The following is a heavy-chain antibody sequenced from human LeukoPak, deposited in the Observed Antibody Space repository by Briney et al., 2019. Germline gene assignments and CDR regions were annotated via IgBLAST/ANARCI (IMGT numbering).Heavy chain of an antibody. V-gene: IGHV1-8*01. Sequence: ASVKVSCKASGYTFTSYDINWVRQATGQGLEWMGWMNPNSGNTGYAQKFQGRVTMTRNTSISTAYMELSSLRSEDTAVYYCASTPGNIYYDSSGSRLTNDAFDIWGQGTMVTVSS. CDR3: ASTPGNIYYDSSGSRLTNDAFDI. J-gene: IGHJ3*02. CDR1: GYTFTSYD. CDR2: MNPNSGNT. D-gene: IGHD3-22*01.